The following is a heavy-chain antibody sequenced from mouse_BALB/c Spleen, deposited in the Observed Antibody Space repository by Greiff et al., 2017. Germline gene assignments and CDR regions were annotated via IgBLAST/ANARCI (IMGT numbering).Heavy chain of an antibody. J-gene: IGHJ4*01. CDR1: GYTFTDYN. Sequence: EVQLQQSGPELVKPGASVKIPCKASGYTFTDYNMDWVKQSHGKSLEWIGDINPNNGGTIYNQKFKGKATLTVDKSSSTAYMELRSLTSEDTAVYYCARGGPHYYGYAMDYWGQGTSVTVSS. V-gene: IGHV1-18*01. CDR3: ARGGPHYYGYAMDY. CDR2: INPNNGGT. D-gene: IGHD1-2*01.